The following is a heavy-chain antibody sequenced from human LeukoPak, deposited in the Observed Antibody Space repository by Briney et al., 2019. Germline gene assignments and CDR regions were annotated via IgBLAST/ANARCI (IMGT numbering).Heavy chain of an antibody. V-gene: IGHV4-34*01. Sequence: SDTLSLPCAVYGGPFSGYYWSWIRQPPGKGLEWIGEINHSGSTNYNPSLKSRVTISVDTSKNQFSLKLSSVTAADTAVYYCARGSTGPQDAFDIWGEGTMVTVSS. CDR2: INHSGST. J-gene: IGHJ3*02. CDR1: GGPFSGYY. CDR3: ARGSTGPQDAFDI.